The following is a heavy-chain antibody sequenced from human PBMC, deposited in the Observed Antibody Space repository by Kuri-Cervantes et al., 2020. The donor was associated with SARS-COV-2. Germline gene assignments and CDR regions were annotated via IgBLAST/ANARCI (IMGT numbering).Heavy chain of an antibody. V-gene: IGHV1-46*01. CDR1: GYTFTSYY. CDR2: INPSGGST. J-gene: IGHJ3*02. D-gene: IGHD6-13*01. CDR3: ARTRIAAAGTDAFDI. Sequence: ASVKVSCKASGYTFTSYYMHWVRQAPGQGLEWMGIINPSGGSTSYAQKFQGRVTMTRDTSTSAVYMELSSLRFEDTAVYYCARTRIAAAGTDAFDIWGQGTMVTVSS.